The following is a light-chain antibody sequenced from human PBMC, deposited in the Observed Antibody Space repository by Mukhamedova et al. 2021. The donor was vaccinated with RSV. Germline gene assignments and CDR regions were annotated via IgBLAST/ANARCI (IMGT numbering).Light chain of an antibody. CDR3: QQYNSYSPT. J-gene: IGKJ4*01. Sequence: WYQRRVHGKAPKLLIYKASSLESGVPSRFCGSGSGTEFTLTISSLQPDDFATYYCQQYNSYSPTFGGGTKVEIK. CDR2: KAS. V-gene: IGKV1-5*03.